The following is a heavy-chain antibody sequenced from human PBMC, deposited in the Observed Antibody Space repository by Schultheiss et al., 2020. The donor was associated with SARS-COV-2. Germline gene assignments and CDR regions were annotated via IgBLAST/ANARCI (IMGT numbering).Heavy chain of an antibody. CDR2: IYTSGST. CDR3: ARDRGSSWYHYRFDY. D-gene: IGHD6-13*01. J-gene: IGHJ4*02. Sequence: SETLSLTCTVSGGSISSYYWSWIRQPAGKGLEWIGRIYTSGSTNYNPSLKSRVTMSVDTSKNQFSLKLSSVTAADTAVYYCARDRGSSWYHYRFDYWGQGTLVTVSS. CDR1: GGSISSYY. V-gene: IGHV4-4*07.